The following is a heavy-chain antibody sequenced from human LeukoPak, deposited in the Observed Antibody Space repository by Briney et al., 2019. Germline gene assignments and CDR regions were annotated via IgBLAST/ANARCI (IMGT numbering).Heavy chain of an antibody. Sequence: ASVKVSCKASGYTFTGYYMHWVRQAPGQGLEWMGWINPNSGGTNYAQKFQGWVTMTRDTSTSTAYMELSRLRSDDTAVYYCARDPLLGAGKDAFDIWGQGTMVTVSS. J-gene: IGHJ3*02. V-gene: IGHV1-2*04. CDR3: ARDPLLGAGKDAFDI. CDR2: INPNSGGT. D-gene: IGHD3-16*01. CDR1: GYTFTGYY.